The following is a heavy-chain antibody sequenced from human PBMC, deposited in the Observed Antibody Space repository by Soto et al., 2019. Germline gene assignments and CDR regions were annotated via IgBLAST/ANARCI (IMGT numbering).Heavy chain of an antibody. CDR2: ISSGSHFI. Sequence: GGSLRLSCAASGFNFPGYSMNWVRQAPGKWLEWVASISSGSHFIYYADSVRGRFTISRDNARDSLLLQMNSLRAGDTGVYFCARDQSQGQMLLPYFDYWGQGTLVTVSS. CDR1: GFNFPGYS. V-gene: IGHV3-21*04. CDR3: ARDQSQGQMLLPYFDY. D-gene: IGHD3-10*02. J-gene: IGHJ4*02.